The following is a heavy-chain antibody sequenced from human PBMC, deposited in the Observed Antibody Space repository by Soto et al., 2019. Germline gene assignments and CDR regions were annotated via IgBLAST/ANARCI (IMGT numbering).Heavy chain of an antibody. J-gene: IGHJ4*02. CDR1: GFTFDNYA. CDR2: ISLDGDTQ. V-gene: IGHV3-30-3*01. CDR3: AIDHDFWSGFFSD. D-gene: IGHD3-3*01. Sequence: QVQLVESGGGVVQPGKSLRLSCAASGFTFDNYAMYWVRQAPGKGLEWVAVISLDGDTQSYSDSVKGRFTISRDNSKSIVYLQMNSLTTEDTSLYYCAIDHDFWSGFFSDWGQGTLVTVSS.